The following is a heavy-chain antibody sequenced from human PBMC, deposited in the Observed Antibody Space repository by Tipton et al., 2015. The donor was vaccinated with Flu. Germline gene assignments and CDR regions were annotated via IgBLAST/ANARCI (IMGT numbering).Heavy chain of an antibody. V-gene: IGHV1-8*01. CDR1: GYTFTSYD. CDR2: MNPNSGNT. CDR3: ARGRGDFYDFWSGYYGVGSWFDP. D-gene: IGHD3-3*01. Sequence: QLVQSGAEVKKPGASVKVSCKASGYTFTSYDINWVRQATGQGLEWMGWMNPNSGNTGYAQKFQGRVTMTRNTSISTAYMELSSLRSEDTAVYYCARGRGDFYDFWSGYYGVGSWFDPWGQGTLVTVSS. J-gene: IGHJ5*02.